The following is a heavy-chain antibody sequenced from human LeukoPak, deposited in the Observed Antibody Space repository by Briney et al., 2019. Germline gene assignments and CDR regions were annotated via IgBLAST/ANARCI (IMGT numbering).Heavy chain of an antibody. V-gene: IGHV3-48*04. D-gene: IGHD6-13*01. CDR3: ARTLGYSSSWYSDY. J-gene: IGHJ4*02. CDR2: ISSSSSTI. Sequence: PGGSLRLSCAASGFTFSSYSMNWVRQAPGKGLEWVSYISSSSSTIYYADSVKGRFTISRDNAKNSLYLQMNSLRAEDTAVYYCARTLGYSSSWYSDYWGQGTLVTVSS. CDR1: GFTFSSYS.